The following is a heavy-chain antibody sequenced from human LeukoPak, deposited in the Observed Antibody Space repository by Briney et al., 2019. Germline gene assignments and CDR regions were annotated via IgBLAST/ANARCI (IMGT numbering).Heavy chain of an antibody. J-gene: IGHJ3*02. Sequence: GGSLRLSCAASGFTFSSYSMNWVRQAPGKGLEWVSSISSSSSYIYYADSVKGRFTISRDNAKNSLYLQMNSLRADDTAVYYCARAHASLRITMIVVGEHAFDIWGQGTMVTVSS. V-gene: IGHV3-21*04. CDR2: ISSSSSYI. CDR3: ARAHASLRITMIVVGEHAFDI. CDR1: GFTFSSYS. D-gene: IGHD3-22*01.